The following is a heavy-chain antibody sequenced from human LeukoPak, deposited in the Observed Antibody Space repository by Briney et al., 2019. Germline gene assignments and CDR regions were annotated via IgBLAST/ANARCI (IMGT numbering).Heavy chain of an antibody. V-gene: IGHV3-23*01. Sequence: GGSLRLSCAASGFTFSSYALSWVRQSPERGLEWVSAISGSGVNTYYADSVKGRFTISRDNSKNTLFLQMNSLRAEDTAIYYCAKDRSGNYYGTLDYWGQGTLVTVSS. D-gene: IGHD1-26*01. CDR1: GFTFSSYA. CDR2: ISGSGVNT. CDR3: AKDRSGNYYGTLDY. J-gene: IGHJ4*02.